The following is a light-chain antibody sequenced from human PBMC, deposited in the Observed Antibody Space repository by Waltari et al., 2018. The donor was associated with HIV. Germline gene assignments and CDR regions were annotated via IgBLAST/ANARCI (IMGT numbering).Light chain of an antibody. V-gene: IGKV1-33*01. J-gene: IGKJ4*01. Sequence: DIQMTQSPSSLSASVGERVTITCQASQDISNYLNWYQQKPGKAPKLLIYDASNLETGVPSRFSGSGSGTDFTFTISSLQPEDIATYYCQQYDNLPLTFGRGTKVEIK. CDR3: QQYDNLPLT. CDR1: QDISNY. CDR2: DAS.